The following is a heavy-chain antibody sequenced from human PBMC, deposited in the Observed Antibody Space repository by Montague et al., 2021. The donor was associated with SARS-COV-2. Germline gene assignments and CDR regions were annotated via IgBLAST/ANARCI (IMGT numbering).Heavy chain of an antibody. J-gene: IGHJ4*02. CDR1: GDSVSSNTAA. Sequence: CAISGDSVSSNTAAWNWNRQSPSRGRELLGRTYYRSKWCYDYAVXLKXRMTISPDTSKNQFSLQLSSVTPEDRAVYYCARDPRYSLSWSFDYWGQGTLVTVSS. D-gene: IGHD6-13*01. V-gene: IGHV6-1*01. CDR2: TYYRSKWCY. CDR3: ARDPRYSLSWSFDY.